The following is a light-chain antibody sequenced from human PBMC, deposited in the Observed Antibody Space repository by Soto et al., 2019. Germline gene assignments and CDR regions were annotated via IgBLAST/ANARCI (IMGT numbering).Light chain of an antibody. CDR2: EVN. CDR3: NSYTSSSTVV. V-gene: IGLV2-14*01. J-gene: IGLJ2*01. Sequence: QYALTQPASVSGFPGQSITISCTGTSSDVGNNNYVSWYQQHPGKAPRLMIYEVNNRPSGVSGRSAGSKSGNTASLTISGVEDEDEDYYYCNSYTSSSTVVFGGGTKLTVL. CDR1: SSDVGNNNY.